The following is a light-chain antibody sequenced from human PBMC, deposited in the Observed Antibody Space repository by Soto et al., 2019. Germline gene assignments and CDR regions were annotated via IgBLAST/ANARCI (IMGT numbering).Light chain of an antibody. J-gene: IGKJ1*01. V-gene: IGKV3-15*01. CDR3: QQYNNWPV. CDR1: QSVSSY. CDR2: AAS. Sequence: EIVLTQSPATLSLSPGQRATLSCRASQSVSSYLAWYQQKPGQAPRLLIYAASTRATGIPARFSGSGSGTEFTLTISSLQSEDFAVYYCQQYNNWPVFGQGTKVDIK.